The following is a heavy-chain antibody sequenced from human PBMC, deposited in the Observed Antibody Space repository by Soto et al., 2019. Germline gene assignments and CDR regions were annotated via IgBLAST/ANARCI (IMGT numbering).Heavy chain of an antibody. CDR3: ARGLEFKTFGVPRGNYYYQMDV. V-gene: IGHV1-8*01. CDR2: INPNSGDT. D-gene: IGHD3-3*01. J-gene: IGHJ6*03. Sequence: QVQLVQSGADVKKPGASVKVSCQASGYTFTSYDINWVRQATGQGLEWMGSINPNSGDTGYAQKFQGRVTMTRNTSITTAYMELNSLRSEDTAVYYCARGLEFKTFGVPRGNYYYQMDVWGKGTTVTVSS. CDR1: GYTFTSYD.